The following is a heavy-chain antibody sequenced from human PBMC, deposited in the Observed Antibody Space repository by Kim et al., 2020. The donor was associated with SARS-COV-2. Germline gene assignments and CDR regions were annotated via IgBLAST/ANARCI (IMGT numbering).Heavy chain of an antibody. D-gene: IGHD3-3*01. CDR3: ASSILEWLLSSYYYYMDV. J-gene: IGHJ6*03. Sequence: GRVTISRDNSKNTLYLQMNSLRAEDTAVYYCASSILEWLLSSYYYYMDVWGKGTTVTVSS. V-gene: IGHV3-30*01.